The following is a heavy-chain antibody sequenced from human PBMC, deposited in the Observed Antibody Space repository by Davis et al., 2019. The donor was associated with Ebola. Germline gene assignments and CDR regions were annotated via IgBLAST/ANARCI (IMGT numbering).Heavy chain of an antibody. J-gene: IGHJ4*02. CDR3: ARCRDEVTTVTTFDY. Sequence: PSETLSLTCTVSGGSISSSSHYWGWIRQPPGKGLEWIGSIYYSGSTHYNPSLKSRVTISVDTSKNQFSLKLSSVTAADTAVYYCARCRDEVTTVTTFDYWGQGTLVTVSS. CDR1: GGSISSSSHY. V-gene: IGHV4-39*07. D-gene: IGHD4-11*01. CDR2: IYYSGST.